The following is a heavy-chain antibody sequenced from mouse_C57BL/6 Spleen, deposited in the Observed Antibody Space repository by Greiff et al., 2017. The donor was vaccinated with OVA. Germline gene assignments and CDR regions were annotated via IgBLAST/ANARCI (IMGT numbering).Heavy chain of an antibody. D-gene: IGHD1-1*01. CDR3: ATNYYGSSPWFAY. J-gene: IGHJ3*01. CDR2: IDPANGNT. Sequence: VQLQQSVAELVRPGASVKLSCTASGFNIKNTYMHWVKQRPEPGLEWIGRIDPANGNTKYAPKFQGKATITADTSSNTAYLQLSSLTSEDTAIYYCATNYYGSSPWFAYWGQGTLVTVSA. CDR1: GFNIKNTY. V-gene: IGHV14-3*01.